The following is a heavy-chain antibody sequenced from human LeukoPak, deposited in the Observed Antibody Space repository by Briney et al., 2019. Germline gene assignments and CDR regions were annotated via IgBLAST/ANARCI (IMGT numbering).Heavy chain of an antibody. CDR2: IIPIFGTA. CDR3: AREIAAAALGGVFVYYYMDV. D-gene: IGHD6-13*01. J-gene: IGHJ6*03. Sequence: SVKVSCKASGGTFSSYAISWVRQAPGQGPEWMGRIIPIFGTANYAQEFQGRVTITTDESTSTAYMELSSLRSEDTAVYYCAREIAAAALGGVFVYYYMDVWGKGTTVTVSS. CDR1: GGTFSSYA. V-gene: IGHV1-69*05.